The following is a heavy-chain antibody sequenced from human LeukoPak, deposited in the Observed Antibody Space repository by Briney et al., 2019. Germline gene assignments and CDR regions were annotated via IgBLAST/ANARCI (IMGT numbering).Heavy chain of an antibody. V-gene: IGHV4-59*12. D-gene: IGHD1-26*01. CDR2: IYYSGST. J-gene: IGHJ6*02. Sequence: KPSETLFLTCTVSGGSISSYYWSWIRQPPGKGLEWIGYIYYSGSTNYNPSLKSRVTISVDTSKNQFSLKLSSVTPEDTAVYYCARDPVGAPPRYYYYGMDVWGQGTTVTVSS. CDR3: ARDPVGAPPRYYYYGMDV. CDR1: GGSISSYY.